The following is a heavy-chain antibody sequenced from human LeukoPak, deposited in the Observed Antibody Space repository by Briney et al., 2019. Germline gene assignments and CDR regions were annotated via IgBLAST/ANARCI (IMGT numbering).Heavy chain of an antibody. Sequence: PSETLSLTCTVSGGSISSSSYYWGWIRQPPGKGPEWIGSIYYSGSTYYNPSLKSRVTISVDTSKNQFSLKLSSVTAADTAVYYCARHLVLFWFDPWGQGTLVTVSS. CDR1: GGSISSSSYY. CDR2: IYYSGST. D-gene: IGHD3-10*02. J-gene: IGHJ5*02. CDR3: ARHLVLFWFDP. V-gene: IGHV4-39*01.